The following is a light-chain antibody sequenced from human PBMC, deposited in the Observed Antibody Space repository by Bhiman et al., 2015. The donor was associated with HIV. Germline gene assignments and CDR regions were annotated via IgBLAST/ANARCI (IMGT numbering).Light chain of an antibody. V-gene: IGLV1-51*02. CDR1: TSNIGTYY. CDR2: ENN. Sequence: QSVLTQPPSASGTPGQRVTISCSGSTSNIGTYYVYWYQQLPGTAPKLLIYENNKRPSGIPDRFSGSKSGTSATLGITGLQTGDEADYYCGTWDSSLSAGGVFGTGTKVTVL. J-gene: IGLJ1*01. CDR3: GTWDSSLSAGGV.